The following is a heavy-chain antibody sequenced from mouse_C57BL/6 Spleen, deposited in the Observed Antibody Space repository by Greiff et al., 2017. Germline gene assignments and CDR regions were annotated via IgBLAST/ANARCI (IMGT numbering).Heavy chain of an antibody. CDR3: AREKGICDGNYGYYAMDY. CDR2: IDPANGNT. Sequence: EVQLQQSVAELVRPGASVKLSCTASGFNITNTYMHWVKQRPEQGLEWIGRIDPANGNTKYAPKFQGQATITADTSSNTAYLQLSSLTSEDTAIYYCAREKGICDGNYGYYAMDYWGQGTSVTVSS. V-gene: IGHV14-3*01. CDR1: GFNITNTY. J-gene: IGHJ4*01. D-gene: IGHD2-1*01.